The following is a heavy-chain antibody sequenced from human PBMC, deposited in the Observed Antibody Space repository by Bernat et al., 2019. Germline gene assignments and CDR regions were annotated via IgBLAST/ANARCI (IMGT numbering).Heavy chain of an antibody. CDR3: ARGPINIGYSSSSIRYFDL. Sequence: QVQLVQSGAEVKKPGASVKVSCKASGYTFTGYYMHWVRQAPGQGLEWMGWINPNSGGTNYAQKFQGRVTMTRDMSISTAYMELSRLTSDDTAVYYCARGPINIGYSSSSIRYFDLWGRGTPVTVSS. J-gene: IGHJ2*01. CDR2: INPNSGGT. CDR1: GYTFTGYY. D-gene: IGHD6-6*01. V-gene: IGHV1-2*02.